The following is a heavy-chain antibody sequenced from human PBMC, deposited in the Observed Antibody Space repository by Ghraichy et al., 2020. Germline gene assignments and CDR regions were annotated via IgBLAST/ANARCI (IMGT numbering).Heavy chain of an antibody. D-gene: IGHD3-10*01. CDR3: ARAPRGWYFDL. Sequence: SETLSLTCTVSGGSISSGDYYWSWIRQPPGKGLEWIGYIYYSGSTYYNPSLKSRVTISVDTSKNQFSLKLSSVTAADTAVYYCARAPRGWYFDLWGRGTLVTVSS. J-gene: IGHJ2*01. CDR2: IYYSGST. V-gene: IGHV4-30-4*01. CDR1: GGSISSGDYY.